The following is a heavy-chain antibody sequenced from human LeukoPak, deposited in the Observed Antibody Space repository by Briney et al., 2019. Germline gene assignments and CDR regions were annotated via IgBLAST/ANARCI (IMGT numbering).Heavy chain of an antibody. J-gene: IGHJ4*02. CDR3: SRARIAVPGTRPFGY. CDR2: ISGSGGST. V-gene: IGHV3-23*01. D-gene: IGHD6-19*01. CDR1: GFTFSSYG. Sequence: GGSLRLSCAASGFTFSSYGMSWVRQAPGKGLEWVSAISGSGGSTYYADSVKGRFTISRDNSKNTLYLQMNTLRAEDTAVYFCSRARIAVPGTRPFGYWGQGTLVTVSS.